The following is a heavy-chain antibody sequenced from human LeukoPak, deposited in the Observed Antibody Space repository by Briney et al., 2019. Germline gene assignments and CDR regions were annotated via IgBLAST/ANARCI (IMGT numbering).Heavy chain of an antibody. CDR3: ARDRVYCSGGSCAPYFDY. CDR1: GFTFSSYG. D-gene: IGHD2-15*01. CDR2: IWYDGSNK. V-gene: IGHV3-33*01. J-gene: IGHJ4*02. Sequence: GRSPRLSCAASGFTFSSYGMHWVRQAPGKGLEWVAVIWYDGSNKYYADSVKGRFTISRDNYKNTLYLQMNSLRAEDTAVYYCARDRVYCSGGSCAPYFDYWGQGTLVTVSS.